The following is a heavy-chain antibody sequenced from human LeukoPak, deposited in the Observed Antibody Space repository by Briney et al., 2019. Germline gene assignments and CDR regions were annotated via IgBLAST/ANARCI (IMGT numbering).Heavy chain of an antibody. CDR2: IYYSGST. Sequence: SETLSLTCTVSGGSISSSSYYWGWTRQPPGKGLEWIGSIYYSGSTYYNPSLKSRVTISVDTSKNQFSLKLSSVTAADTAVYYCARQSYNRDDAFDIWGQGTMVTVSS. CDR3: ARQSYNRDDAFDI. J-gene: IGHJ3*02. D-gene: IGHD1-26*01. CDR1: GGSISSSSYY. V-gene: IGHV4-39*01.